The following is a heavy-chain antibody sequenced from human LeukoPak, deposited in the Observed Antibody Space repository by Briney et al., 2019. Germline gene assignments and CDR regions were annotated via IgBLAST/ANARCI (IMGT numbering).Heavy chain of an antibody. CDR1: GFTVSSNY. Sequence: GGSLRLSCAASGFTVSSNYKSWVRQAPGKGLEWVSVIYSGGSTYYADSVKGRFTISRDNSKNTLYLQMNSLTAEDTAVYYCARDSSTGWYHGYWGQGTLVTVSS. CDR3: ARDSSTGWYHGY. V-gene: IGHV3-66*01. D-gene: IGHD6-19*01. J-gene: IGHJ4*02. CDR2: IYSGGST.